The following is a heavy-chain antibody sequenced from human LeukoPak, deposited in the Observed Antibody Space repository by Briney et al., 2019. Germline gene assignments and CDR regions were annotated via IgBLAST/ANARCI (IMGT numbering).Heavy chain of an antibody. CDR3: ARDGYNASGSYYTPFYY. CDR1: GGSINSSSYY. D-gene: IGHD3-10*01. V-gene: IGHV4-61*02. CDR2: IYTSGST. Sequence: SYTLSLTCTVSGGSINSSSYYWRWIRQPPEKGLEWIGRIYTSGSTNYNPSLKSRVTMSVDASETLFSVKLRCVTAGDTPVYYCARDGYNASGSYYTPFYYWGQGTMVTVSS. J-gene: IGHJ4*02.